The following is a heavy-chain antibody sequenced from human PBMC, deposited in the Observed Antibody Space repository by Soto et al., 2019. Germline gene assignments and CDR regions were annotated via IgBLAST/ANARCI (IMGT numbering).Heavy chain of an antibody. CDR1: GFTFSSYA. V-gene: IGHV3-30-3*01. Sequence: QVQLVESGGGVVQRGRSLRLSCAASGFTFSSYAMHWVRRAPGKGLEWMAVMSYDGSNKYYADSVKGRFTISRDNSKNTLYLQMNSPSPEDTALYYCARDGGAYWGQGTLVIVSS. CDR2: MSYDGSNK. D-gene: IGHD3-16*01. J-gene: IGHJ4*02. CDR3: ARDGGAY.